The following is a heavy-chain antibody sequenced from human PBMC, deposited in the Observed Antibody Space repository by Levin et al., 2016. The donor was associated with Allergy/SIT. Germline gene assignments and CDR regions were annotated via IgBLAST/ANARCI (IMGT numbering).Heavy chain of an antibody. CDR3: ARDACGGGSCYVSRNFDY. Sequence: WIRQPPGKGLEWVANIKEDGNEKYYVDSVKGRFTISRDNAKNSLHLQMNSLRAEDTAVYYCARDACGGGSCYVSRNFDYWGQGTLVTVSS. CDR2: IKEDGNEK. J-gene: IGHJ4*02. V-gene: IGHV3-7*01. D-gene: IGHD2-15*01.